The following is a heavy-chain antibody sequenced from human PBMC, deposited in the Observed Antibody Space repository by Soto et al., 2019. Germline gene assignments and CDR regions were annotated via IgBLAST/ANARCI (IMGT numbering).Heavy chain of an antibody. CDR1: GFTFGDYA. D-gene: IGHD6-6*01. V-gene: IGHV3-49*03. CDR2: IRSKAYGGTT. J-gene: IGHJ5*02. CDR3: TGFTIAAHWFDP. Sequence: GGSLRLSCTASGFTFGDYAMSWFRQAPGKGLEWVGFIRSKAYGGTTEYAASVKGRFTISRDDSKGIAYLQMNSLKTEDTAVYYCTGFTIAAHWFDPWGQGTLVTVSS.